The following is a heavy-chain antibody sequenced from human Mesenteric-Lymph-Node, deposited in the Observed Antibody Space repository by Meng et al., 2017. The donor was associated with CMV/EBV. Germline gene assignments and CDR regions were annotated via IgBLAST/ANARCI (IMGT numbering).Heavy chain of an antibody. J-gene: IGHJ6*02. CDR1: GYSFTSYW. CDR2: IYPGDSDT. V-gene: IGHV5-51*01. Sequence: QVSCKGSGYSFTSYWIGWVRQMPGKGLEGMGIIYPGDSDTRYIPFFQGQFTISADKSISTAYLQRSSLKSSDTAIYYCARRGSSTGYYYAVDVWGQGTTVTVSS. D-gene: IGHD3-9*01. CDR3: ARRGSSTGYYYAVDV.